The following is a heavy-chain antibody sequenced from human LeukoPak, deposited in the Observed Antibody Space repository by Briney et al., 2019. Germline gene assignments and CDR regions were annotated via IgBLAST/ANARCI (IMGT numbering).Heavy chain of an antibody. J-gene: IGHJ4*02. CDR2: IKQDGSEK. D-gene: IGHD2-15*01. CDR1: GFTFSSYW. V-gene: IGHV3-7*03. Sequence: GGSLRLSCAASGFTFSSYWMSWVRQAPGKGLEWVANIKQDGSEKNYVDSVKGRFTISRDNAKNSLYLQMNSLRAEDRAIYYCATSGGRRSEYWGQGTLVTVSS. CDR3: ATSGGRRSEY.